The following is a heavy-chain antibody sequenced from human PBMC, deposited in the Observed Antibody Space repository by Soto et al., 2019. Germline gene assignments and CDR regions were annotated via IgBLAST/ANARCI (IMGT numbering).Heavy chain of an antibody. J-gene: IGHJ4*02. CDR2: INPSGGST. Sequence: GASVKVSCKASGYTFTSYYMHWVRQAPGQGLEWMGIINPSGGSTSYAQKFQGRVTMTRDTSTSTVYMELSSLRPEDTAVYYCASYGGNLDFDYWGQGTLVTVSS. CDR1: GYTFTSYY. D-gene: IGHD4-17*01. CDR3: ASYGGNLDFDY. V-gene: IGHV1-46*03.